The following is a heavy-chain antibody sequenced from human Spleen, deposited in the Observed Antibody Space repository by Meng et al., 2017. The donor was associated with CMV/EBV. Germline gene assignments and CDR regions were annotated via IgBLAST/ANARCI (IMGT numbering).Heavy chain of an antibody. CDR2: ISSSSSTI. CDR1: GFTFSSYS. D-gene: IGHD6-19*01. CDR3: ARDSGWKWLADAGDAFDI. J-gene: IGHJ3*02. Sequence: GESLKISCAASGFTFSSYSMYWVRQAPGKGLEWVSYISSSSSTIYYADSVKGRFTISRDNAKNSLYLQMNSLSAEDTAVYYCARDSGWKWLADAGDAFDIWGQGTMVTVSS. V-gene: IGHV3-48*04.